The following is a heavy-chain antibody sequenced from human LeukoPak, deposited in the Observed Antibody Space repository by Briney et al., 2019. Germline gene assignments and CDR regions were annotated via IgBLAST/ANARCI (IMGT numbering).Heavy chain of an antibody. CDR2: ISYDGSNK. J-gene: IGHJ6*02. V-gene: IGHV3-30*18. D-gene: IGHD4-17*01. Sequence: PGGSLRLSCAASAFTFSSYGMHWVRQAPGKGLEWVAVISYDGSNKYYADSVKGRFTISRDNSKNTLYLQMNSLRAEDTAVYYCAKDRHGDYYYGMDVWGQGTTVTVSS. CDR1: AFTFSSYG. CDR3: AKDRHGDYYYGMDV.